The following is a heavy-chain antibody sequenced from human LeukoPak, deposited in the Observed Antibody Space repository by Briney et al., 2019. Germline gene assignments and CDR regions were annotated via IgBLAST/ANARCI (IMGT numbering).Heavy chain of an antibody. CDR2: IEKNASGK. CDR1: GFIFSESW. V-gene: IGHV3-7*03. D-gene: IGHD2-15*01. CDR3: TTDRWYSADH. J-gene: IGHJ5*02. Sequence: GGSLRLSCTVSGFIFSESWMAWIRQAPGKGLEWVAIIEKNASGKNYVDSVKGRFIISRDNAKNSLFLQMDSLKVEDTAIYYCTTDRWYSADHWGQGTLVTVSS.